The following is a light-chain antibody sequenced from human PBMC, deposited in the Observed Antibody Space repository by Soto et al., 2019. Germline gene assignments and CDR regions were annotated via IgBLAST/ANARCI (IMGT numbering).Light chain of an antibody. V-gene: IGKV3-11*01. CDR1: QSVSSY. CDR2: DAS. CDR3: QQRSNWPRELT. J-gene: IGKJ4*01. Sequence: EIVLTQSPATLSLSPGERATLSCRASQSVSSYLAWYQQKPGQAPRLLIYDASNRATGIPARFSGSGSGTDFTLTICSLEPEDFAVYYCQQRSNWPRELTFGGGTKVEIK.